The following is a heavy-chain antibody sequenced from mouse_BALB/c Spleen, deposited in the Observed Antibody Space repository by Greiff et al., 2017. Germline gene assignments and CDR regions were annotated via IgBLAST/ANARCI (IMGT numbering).Heavy chain of an antibody. V-gene: IGHV5-6*01. CDR2: ISSGGSYT. CDR1: GFTFSSYG. CDR3: ARQGPRFAY. J-gene: IGHJ3*01. Sequence: EVQLVESGGDLVKPGGSLKLSCAASGFTFSSYGMSWVRQTPDKRLEWVATISSGGSYTYYPDSVKGRFTISRDNAKNTLYLQMSSLKSEDTAMYYCARQGPRFAYWGQGTLVTVSA.